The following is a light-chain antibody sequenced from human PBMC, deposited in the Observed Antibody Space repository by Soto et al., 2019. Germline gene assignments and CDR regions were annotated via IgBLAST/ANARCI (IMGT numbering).Light chain of an antibody. CDR2: EVS. V-gene: IGLV2-8*01. Sequence: QSVLTQPPSASGSPGQSVTISCTGTSSDVGGYNYVSWYQHHPGKAPKLMIYEVSKRPSGVPYRFSGSKSGNTASLTVSGLQAEDEADYYCSSYAGSNDFVFGTGTKVTVL. CDR1: SSDVGGYNY. CDR3: SSYAGSNDFV. J-gene: IGLJ1*01.